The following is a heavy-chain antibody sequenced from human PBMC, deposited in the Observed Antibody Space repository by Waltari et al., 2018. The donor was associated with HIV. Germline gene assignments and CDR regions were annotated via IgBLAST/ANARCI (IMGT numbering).Heavy chain of an antibody. CDR3: ARGEATDLVYPYFDS. CDR2: VRHAGTV. Sequence: QVQLQQWGTGVLKPSETLTLKCAVYGGSFNDYFWSWVRQSPGGGLEWPGEVRHAGTVNYNPSLHNRVTMSVDKSKNQFSLTLTSVTAADTATYFCARGEATDLVYPYFDSWGHGNLVIVSS. D-gene: IGHD6-6*01. V-gene: IGHV4-34*02. J-gene: IGHJ4*01. CDR1: GGSFNDYF.